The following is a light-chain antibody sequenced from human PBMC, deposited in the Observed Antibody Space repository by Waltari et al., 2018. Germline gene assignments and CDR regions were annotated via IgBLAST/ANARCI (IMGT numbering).Light chain of an antibody. V-gene: IGLV2-11*01. CDR3: CSFAATCF. CDR2: AVT. Sequence: QSALTQPRSVSGSPGQSVTISCTGSSSDVGVSKTVSWYQQHPGKAPKLMIYAVTERPSGVPDRFSGSKSGNTASLTISRLQTEDEADYYCCSFAATCFFGGGTKLTVL. J-gene: IGLJ2*01. CDR1: SSDVGVSKT.